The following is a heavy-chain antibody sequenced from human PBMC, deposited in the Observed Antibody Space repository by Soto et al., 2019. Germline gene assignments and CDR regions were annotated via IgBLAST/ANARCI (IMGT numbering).Heavy chain of an antibody. Sequence: QVQLQESGPGLVKPSQTLSLTCTVSGGSISSGDYYWRWIRQSPGKGLEWIGYIYYCGSTYFNPSLKSRVTISVDTSKNQFSLKLSPVTAADTAVYYCTIYCSGGSCDEGRSSLFDYWGQGTLVTSSS. V-gene: IGHV4-30-4*01. J-gene: IGHJ4*02. CDR3: TIYCSGGSCDEGRSSLFDY. CDR1: GGSISSGDYY. CDR2: IYYCGST. D-gene: IGHD2-15*01.